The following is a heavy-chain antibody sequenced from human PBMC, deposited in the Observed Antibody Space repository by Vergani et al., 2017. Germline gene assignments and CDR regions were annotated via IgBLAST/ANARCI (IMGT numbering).Heavy chain of an antibody. J-gene: IGHJ6*02. D-gene: IGHD2-15*01. CDR1: GYSFTSYW. V-gene: IGHV5-51*01. CDR3: ARHRWWCVVVVGATPWYYYYGMDV. CDR2: IYPGDSDT. Sequence: EVQLVQSGAEVKKPGVSLTISCKGSGYSFTSYWIGWVRQMPGKGLEWMGIIYPGDSDTRYSPTFQGKVTISADKSISTAYLQWSSLKASDTAMYYCARHRWWCVVVVGATPWYYYYGMDVWGQGTTVTVSS.